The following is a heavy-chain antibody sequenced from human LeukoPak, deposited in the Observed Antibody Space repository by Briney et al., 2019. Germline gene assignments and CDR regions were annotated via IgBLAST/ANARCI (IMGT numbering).Heavy chain of an antibody. J-gene: IGHJ4*02. Sequence: GGSLRLSCAVSGFTFSDYSMDWVRHAPGKGMGCISWIGISSGNTKYADSVKGRFTISGDNAKNSLYLQMNSLRVEDTAVYYCARDHNYAFDNWGQGTLVTVSS. V-gene: IGHV3-48*04. CDR1: GFTFSDYS. D-gene: IGHD1-1*01. CDR2: IGISSGNT. CDR3: ARDHNYAFDN.